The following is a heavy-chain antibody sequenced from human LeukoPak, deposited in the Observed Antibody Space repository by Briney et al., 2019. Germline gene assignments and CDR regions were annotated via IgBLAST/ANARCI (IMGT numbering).Heavy chain of an antibody. CDR1: GFTFSSYA. CDR2: ITGSGSST. V-gene: IGHV3-23*01. CDR3: ARGGPGTKIDY. D-gene: IGHD1/OR15-1a*01. J-gene: IGHJ4*02. Sequence: GGSLRLSCAASGFTFSSYAMTWVRQAPGKGLEWVSSITGSGSSTYYADSVKGRFTISRDNSKNTLYLQMNSLRAEDTAVYYCARGGPGTKIDYWGQGTLVTVSS.